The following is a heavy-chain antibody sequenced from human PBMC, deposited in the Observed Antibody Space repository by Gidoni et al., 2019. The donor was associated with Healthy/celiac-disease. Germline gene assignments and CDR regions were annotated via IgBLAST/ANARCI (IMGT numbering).Heavy chain of an antibody. CDR3: AREGRYSSGYYTH. Sequence: QVQLQESGPGLVKPSETLSLTCTVSGGSISSYYWSWIRQPPGKGLEWIGYIYYSGSPNYNPSFKSRVTISVETSKNQFSLKLSFVTAAETAVYYCAREGRYSSGYYTHWGQGSLVTVSS. D-gene: IGHD3-22*01. CDR1: GGSISSYY. V-gene: IGHV4-59*01. CDR2: IYYSGSP. J-gene: IGHJ4*02.